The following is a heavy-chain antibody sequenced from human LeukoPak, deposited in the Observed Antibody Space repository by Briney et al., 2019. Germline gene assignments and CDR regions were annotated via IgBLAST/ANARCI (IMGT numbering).Heavy chain of an antibody. J-gene: IGHJ4*02. CDR1: GFTFDDYA. CDR2: ISWNSGSI. CDR3: AQFPPGVGTTNNNY. D-gene: IGHD1-26*01. V-gene: IGHV3-9*01. Sequence: GRSLRLSCAASGFTFDDYAMHWVRQAPGKGLEWVSGISWNSGSIGYADSVKGRFTISRDNSKNTLYLQMNSLRAEDTAVYYCAQFPPGVGTTNNNYWGQGTLVTVSS.